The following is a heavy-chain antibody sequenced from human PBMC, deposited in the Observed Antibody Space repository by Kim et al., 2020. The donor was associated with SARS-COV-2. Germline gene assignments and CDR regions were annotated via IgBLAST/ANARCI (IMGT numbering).Heavy chain of an antibody. D-gene: IGHD4-17*01. CDR3: AKELDYGYYYYGMDV. CDR2: ISGSGGST. J-gene: IGHJ6*02. Sequence: GGSLRLSCAASGFTFSSYAMSWVRQAPGKGLEWVSGISGSGGSTYYADSVKGFTISRDNSKNTLYLQMNSLRAEDTAVYYCAKELDYGYYYYGMDVWGQGTTVTVSS. CDR1: GFTFSSYA. V-gene: IGHV3-23*01.